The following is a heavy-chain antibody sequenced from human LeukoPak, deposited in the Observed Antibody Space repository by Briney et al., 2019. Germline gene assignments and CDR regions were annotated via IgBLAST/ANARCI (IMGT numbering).Heavy chain of an antibody. J-gene: IGHJ6*02. CDR2: IYYSGST. CDR3: ARRGAARRYDGLDV. V-gene: IGHV4-59*08. Sequence: SETLSLTCTVSGGSFSTDYWSWIRQPPGKGLEWIGSIYYSGSTDYNPSLKSRVTISVDTSKNQFSLNLSSVTAADTAVYYCARRGAARRYDGLDVWGQGTTVTVSS. D-gene: IGHD6-6*01. CDR1: GGSFSTDY.